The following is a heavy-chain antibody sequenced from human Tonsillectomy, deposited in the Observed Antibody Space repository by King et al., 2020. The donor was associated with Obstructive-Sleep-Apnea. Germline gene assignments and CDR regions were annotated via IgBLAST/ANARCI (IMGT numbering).Heavy chain of an antibody. CDR2: ISAYNGNT. CDR3: ARSSGTSSGYYHDY. J-gene: IGHJ4*02. D-gene: IGHD3-22*01. CDR1: GYTFTTYA. Sequence: QLVQSGAEVMKPGASVKVSCKASGYTFTTYAITWVRQAPGQGLEWMGWISAYNGNTNYAQKLQGRVTMTTDTSTSTAYMELRSLRSDDTAMYYCARSSGTSSGYYHDYWGQGTLVTVSS. V-gene: IGHV1-18*01.